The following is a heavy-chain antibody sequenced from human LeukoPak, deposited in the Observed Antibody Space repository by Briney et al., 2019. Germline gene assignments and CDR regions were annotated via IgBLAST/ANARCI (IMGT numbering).Heavy chain of an antibody. CDR2: IYYSGST. CDR3: ARLKYGDRYYYYYMDV. V-gene: IGHV4-39*01. J-gene: IGHJ6*03. Sequence: PSETLSLTCTVSGVSISSSSYYWGWIRQPPGKGLEWIGSIYYSGSTYYNPSLKSRVTISVDTSKNQFSLKLSSVTAADTAVYYCARLKYGDRYYYYYMDVWGKGTTVTVSS. D-gene: IGHD4-17*01. CDR1: GVSISSSSYY.